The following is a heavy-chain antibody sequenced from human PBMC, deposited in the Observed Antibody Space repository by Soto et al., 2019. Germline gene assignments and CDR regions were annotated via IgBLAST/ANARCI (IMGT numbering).Heavy chain of an antibody. D-gene: IGHD2-2*01. CDR2: IRGDLVTT. CDR1: GFTFSDHA. CDR3: VEEGKVEVDRYAF. J-gene: IGHJ4*02. V-gene: IGHV3-23*01. Sequence: LRLSCATSGFTFSDHAMHGVRQAPGEGLEWVSGIRGDLVTTPYADSVKGRFTISRDNSKNTLYLQMNSLRAEDTAIYYCVEEGKVEVDRYAFWGQGSLVTVSS.